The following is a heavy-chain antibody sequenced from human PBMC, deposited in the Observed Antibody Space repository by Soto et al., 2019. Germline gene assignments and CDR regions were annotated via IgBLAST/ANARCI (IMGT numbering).Heavy chain of an antibody. CDR2: IYTSGST. CDR3: ARGRVGFGELLGWFGP. V-gene: IGHV4-4*07. Sequence: SETLSLTCTVSGGSISSYYWSWIRQPAGKGLEWIGRIYTSGSTNYNPSLKSRVTMSVDTSKNQFSLKLSSVTAADTAVYYCARGRVGFGELLGWFGPWGQGTLVTVSS. J-gene: IGHJ5*02. D-gene: IGHD3-10*01. CDR1: GGSISSYY.